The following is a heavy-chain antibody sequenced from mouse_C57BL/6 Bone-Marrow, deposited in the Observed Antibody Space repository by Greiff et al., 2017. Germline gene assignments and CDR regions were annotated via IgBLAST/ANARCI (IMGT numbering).Heavy chain of an antibody. CDR1: GFTFSSYA. J-gene: IGHJ3*01. CDR3: ARDRLLLRWAWFAY. D-gene: IGHD1-1*01. V-gene: IGHV5-4*01. Sequence: EVKLMESGGGLVKPGGSLKLSCAASGFTFSSYAMSWVRQTPEKRLEWVATISDGGSYTYYPDNVKGRFTISRDNAKNNLYLQMSHLKSEDTAMYYCARDRLLLRWAWFAYWGQGTLVTVSA. CDR2: ISDGGSYT.